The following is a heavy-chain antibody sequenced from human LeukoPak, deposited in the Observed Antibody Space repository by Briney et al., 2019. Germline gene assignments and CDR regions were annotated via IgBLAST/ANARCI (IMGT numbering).Heavy chain of an antibody. CDR1: GFTFSTFA. Sequence: GGSLRLSCTASGFTFSTFAMGWVRQAPGKGLQWVSGISGSGDTTYYADSVKGRFAISRDNSENTLYLQMNRLRDEDTAVYHCAKDFLGTVPDVFDIWGQGTKVTVSS. J-gene: IGHJ3*02. CDR3: AKDFLGTVPDVFDI. V-gene: IGHV3-23*01. CDR2: ISGSGDTT. D-gene: IGHD7-27*01.